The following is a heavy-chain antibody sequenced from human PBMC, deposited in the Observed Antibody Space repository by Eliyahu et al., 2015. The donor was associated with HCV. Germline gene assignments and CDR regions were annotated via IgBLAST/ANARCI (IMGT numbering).Heavy chain of an antibody. V-gene: IGHV3-7*01. CDR3: AKVFKWERRGYRNLDF. D-gene: IGHD1-26*01. CDR2: IKEDGSEK. Sequence: EVQLVESGGALVRPGGSXXXSXVXSGFXXNNFWMTWVRQAPGKGLEWVANIKEDGSEKNYVDSVKGRFTISRENAKDSLYLQMNSLRAEDTAIYYCAKVFKWERRGYRNLDFWGQGTLVTVSS. CDR1: GFXXNNFW. J-gene: IGHJ4*02.